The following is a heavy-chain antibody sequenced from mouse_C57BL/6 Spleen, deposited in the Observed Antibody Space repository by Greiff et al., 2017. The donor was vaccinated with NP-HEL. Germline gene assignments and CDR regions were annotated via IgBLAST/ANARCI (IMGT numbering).Heavy chain of an antibody. Sequence: VQLQQSGPELVKPGASVKMSCKASGYTFTDYNMHWVKQSHGKSLEWIGYINPNNGGTSYNQKFKGKATLTVNKSSSTAYMELRSLTSEDSAVYYCARGSGTGGGYFDYWGQGTTVTVAS. D-gene: IGHD1-3*01. V-gene: IGHV1-22*01. CDR2: INPNNGGT. CDR3: ARGSGTGGGYFDY. CDR1: GYTFTDYN. J-gene: IGHJ2*01.